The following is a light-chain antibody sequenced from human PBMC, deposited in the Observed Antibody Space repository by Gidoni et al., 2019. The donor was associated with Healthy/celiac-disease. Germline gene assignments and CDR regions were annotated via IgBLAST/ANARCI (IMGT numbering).Light chain of an antibody. CDR3: QQAGT. Sequence: QKPGKAPKLLIYKASSLESGVPSRFSGSGSGTEFTLTISSLQPDDFATYYCQQAGTFXHXTKVEIK. V-gene: IGKV1-5*03. J-gene: IGKJ1*01. CDR2: KAS.